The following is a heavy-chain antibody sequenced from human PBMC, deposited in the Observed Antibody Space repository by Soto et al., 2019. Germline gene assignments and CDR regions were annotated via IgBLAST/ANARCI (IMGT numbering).Heavy chain of an antibody. CDR2: LSDDGTKT. CDR1: GFIFSNNA. Sequence: QVQLAESGGGVVQPGASLRLSCVASGFIFSNNALHWVRQATGKGLEWLAGLSDDGTKTYYAESVKGRFTISRDNSKSTMLLQMSGLRPDDTAVYSCATDYLYYGEGVEFWGQGTLLTVSS. V-gene: IGHV3-30-3*01. J-gene: IGHJ1*01. CDR3: ATDYLYYGEGVEF. D-gene: IGHD3-10*01.